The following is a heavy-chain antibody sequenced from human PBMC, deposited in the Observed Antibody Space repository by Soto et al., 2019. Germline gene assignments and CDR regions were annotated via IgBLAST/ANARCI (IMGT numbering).Heavy chain of an antibody. Sequence: QVQLQESGPGLVKPSGTLSLTCAVSGDSISSHDWWSWVRQPPGKGLEWIGEIHHSGSINYNPSLKIRVTISVDRSKNQFSLNLSSVTAADTAVYFCVCNGYYSLDHWGQGTLVIVSP. CDR1: GDSISSHDW. J-gene: IGHJ4*02. CDR2: IHHSGSI. D-gene: IGHD3-22*01. CDR3: VCNGYYSLDH. V-gene: IGHV4-4*02.